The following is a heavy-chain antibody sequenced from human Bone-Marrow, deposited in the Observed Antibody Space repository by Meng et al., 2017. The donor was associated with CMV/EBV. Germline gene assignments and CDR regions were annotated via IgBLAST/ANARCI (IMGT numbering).Heavy chain of an antibody. V-gene: IGHV3-23*01. CDR1: GFTFSNYA. Sequence: GESLKISCAASGFTFSNYAMSWVRQAPGKGLEWVSAISGSGGSTYYADSVKGRFTISRDNSKNTLYLQMNSLRAEDTAVYYCAKLPYSSSMTYYFDYWGQGTLVSVSS. J-gene: IGHJ4*02. CDR3: AKLPYSSSMTYYFDY. D-gene: IGHD6-6*01. CDR2: ISGSGGST.